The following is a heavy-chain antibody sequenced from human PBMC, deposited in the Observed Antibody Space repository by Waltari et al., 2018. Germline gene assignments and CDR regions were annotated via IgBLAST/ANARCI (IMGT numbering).Heavy chain of an antibody. D-gene: IGHD3-22*01. CDR2: MKPNSGND. CDR3: ARGAYYYDSSGYSRGDAETGG. Sequence: QVQLVQSGAEVKKPGASVKVSCKASGYTFTSYDINWVRQATGQGLEWMGWMKPNSGNDDYAQRFQCRVTMTTNTSISTDYMELGNLRSEDTAVYYCARGAYYYDSSGYSRGDAETGGWGQGTLVTVSS. CDR1: GYTFTSYD. V-gene: IGHV1-8*01. J-gene: IGHJ4*02.